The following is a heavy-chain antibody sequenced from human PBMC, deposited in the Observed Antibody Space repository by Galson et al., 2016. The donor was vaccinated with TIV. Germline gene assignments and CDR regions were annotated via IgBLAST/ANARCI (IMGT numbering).Heavy chain of an antibody. J-gene: IGHJ6*02. D-gene: IGHD6-6*01. CDR2: ISGSGTTT. CDR1: GFIFSDFY. V-gene: IGHV3-11*01. CDR3: RRHSSSGYYGRDV. Sequence: SLRLSCAASGFIFSDFYMSWVRQAPGKGLEWISYISGSGTTTYYADSVQGRITVSRDNAKNSLHLERNRLGLDDTAVYYCRRHSSSGYYGRDVWGQGTTVTVSS.